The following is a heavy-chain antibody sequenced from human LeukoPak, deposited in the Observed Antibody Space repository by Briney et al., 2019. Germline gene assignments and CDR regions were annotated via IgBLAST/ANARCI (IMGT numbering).Heavy chain of an antibody. CDR1: GFTFSSYA. V-gene: IGHV3-64*01. J-gene: IGHJ4*02. Sequence: GGSLRLSCAASGFTFSSYAMHWVRQTPGKGLQCVAAISTNGGNTHYANSVKGRFTISRDNSKNTLHLQMGSLRAEDMAVYYCAREGHLTNNRNYVDYSGQGTLVTVSS. CDR3: AREGHLTNNRNYVDY. CDR2: ISTNGGNT. D-gene: IGHD1-14*01.